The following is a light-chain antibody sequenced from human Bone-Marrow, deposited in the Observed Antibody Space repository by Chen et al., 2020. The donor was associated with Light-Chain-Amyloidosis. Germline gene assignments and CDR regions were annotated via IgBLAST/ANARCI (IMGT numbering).Light chain of an antibody. CDR3: QVWDRSSDRPV. Sequence: SYVLTQPSSVSVAPGQTATRDWGGNNIGSTSVHWYQQTPGQAPLLVVYDDSDRPSGIPERLSGSNSGNTATLTISRVEAGDEADYYCQVWDRSSDRPVFGGGTKLTVL. CDR2: DDS. J-gene: IGLJ3*02. V-gene: IGLV3-21*02. CDR1: NIGSTS.